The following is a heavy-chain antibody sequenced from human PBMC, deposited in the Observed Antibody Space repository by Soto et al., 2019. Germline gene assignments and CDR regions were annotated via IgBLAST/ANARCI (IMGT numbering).Heavy chain of an antibody. D-gene: IGHD1-20*01. CDR1: GFTAGAFA. CDR3: TSETVAGITGLDY. V-gene: IGHV3-23*01. Sequence: GGSLRLSCAASGFTAGAFAGTCVPQPQGRGVEWVSGFRVSDAFIYYADSVRDRFSISRDASENILYLQMNSLRVDDTALYYCTSETVAGITGLDYWGPGTLVPVPQ. J-gene: IGHJ4*02. CDR2: FRVSDAFI.